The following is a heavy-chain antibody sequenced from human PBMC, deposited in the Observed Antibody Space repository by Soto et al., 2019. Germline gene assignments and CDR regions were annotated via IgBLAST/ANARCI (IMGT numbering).Heavy chain of an antibody. D-gene: IGHD4-17*01. Sequence: QVQLVESGGGVVQPGRSLRLSCAASGFTFSSYGMHWVRQAPGKGLEWVAVISYDGSNKYYADSVKGRFTISRDNSKNRLYLQMNSLRAEDAAVYYCAGLRLRGDSVAYWGQGSLVTVSS. CDR1: GFTFSSYG. V-gene: IGHV3-30*03. J-gene: IGHJ4*02. CDR3: AGLRLRGDSVAY. CDR2: ISYDGSNK.